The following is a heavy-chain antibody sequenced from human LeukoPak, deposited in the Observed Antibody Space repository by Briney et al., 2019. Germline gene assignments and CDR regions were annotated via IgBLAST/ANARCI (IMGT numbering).Heavy chain of an antibody. CDR3: ARAGRKSRGVDIVRKKETGYYYYMDV. D-gene: IGHD2-15*01. V-gene: IGHV3-7*01. Sequence: GGSLRLSCAASGFTFSSHRMNWVRQAPGKGLEWVANIKKDGSEKYYVDSVKGRFTISRDNAKTSLYLQMNSLRAEDTAVYYCARAGRKSRGVDIVRKKETGYYYYMDVWGKGTTVTVSS. CDR2: IKKDGSEK. CDR1: GFTFSSHR. J-gene: IGHJ6*03.